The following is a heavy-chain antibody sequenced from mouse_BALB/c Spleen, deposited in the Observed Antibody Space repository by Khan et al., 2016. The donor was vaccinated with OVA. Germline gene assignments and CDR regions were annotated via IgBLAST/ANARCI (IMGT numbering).Heavy chain of an antibody. D-gene: IGHD2-10*02. CDR1: GFNIKDTY. V-gene: IGHV14-3*02. Sequence: VRLQQSGAELVKPGASVKLSCTASGFNIKDTYMHWVKQRPEQGLEWIGRIDPANGNTKYDPKFQGKATITADTSSNTAYLQLSSLTSEDTAVXYCARGGYGNYEFAYWGQGTLVTVSA. CDR2: IDPANGNT. J-gene: IGHJ3*01. CDR3: ARGGYGNYEFAY.